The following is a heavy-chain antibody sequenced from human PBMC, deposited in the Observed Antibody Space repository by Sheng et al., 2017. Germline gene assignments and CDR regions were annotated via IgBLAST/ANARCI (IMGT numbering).Heavy chain of an antibody. CDR3: ASRGEDGYNTHLSYAMDV. Sequence: QVQLVQSGAEVKKPGSSVKVSCKASGGTFSSYPVTWVRQAPGQGLEWMGGIIPYLWYTKLRTEVPGQSHDYRGRIHEHSLLELSSLRSGDTAIYYCASRGEDGYNTHLSYAMDVWG. D-gene: IGHD5-12*01. J-gene: IGHJ6*01. CDR1: GGTFSSYP. V-gene: IGHV1-69*13. CDR2: IIPYLWYT.